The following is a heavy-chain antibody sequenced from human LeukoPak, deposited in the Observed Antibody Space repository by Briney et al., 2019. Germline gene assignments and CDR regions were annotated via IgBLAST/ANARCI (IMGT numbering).Heavy chain of an antibody. CDR2: IYYTGST. CDR1: GGPISSSNYY. CDR3: ARAISYYDFWSGYLDPPYYFDY. Sequence: SETLTLICTVSGGPISSSNYYWGWIRQPPGKGLEWIGSIYYTGSTYFNPSLKNRVTISVDTSKNHFSLELSSVTAADTAVYYCARAISYYDFWSGYLDPPYYFDYWGNRILVTVSS. D-gene: IGHD3-3*01. J-gene: IGHJ4*01. V-gene: IGHV4-39*07.